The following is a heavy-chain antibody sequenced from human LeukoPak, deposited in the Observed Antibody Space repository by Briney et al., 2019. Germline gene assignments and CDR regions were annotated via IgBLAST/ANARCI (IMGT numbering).Heavy chain of an antibody. CDR1: GYTFTSYA. CDR3: ARDLGSLTYYYDSSGGGGFDY. V-gene: IGHV7-4-1*02. J-gene: IGHJ4*02. Sequence: GASVKVSCKASGYTFTSYAMNWVRQAPGQGLEWMGWINTNTGNPTYAQGFTGRFVFSLDTSVSTACLQISSLKAEDTAVYYCARDLGSLTYYYDSSGGGGFDYWGQGTLVTVSS. CDR2: INTNTGNP. D-gene: IGHD3-22*01.